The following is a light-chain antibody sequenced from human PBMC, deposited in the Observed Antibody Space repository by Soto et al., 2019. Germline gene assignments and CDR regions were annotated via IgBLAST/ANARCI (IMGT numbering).Light chain of an antibody. CDR3: QKYNSAPYT. Sequence: DIQMTQSPSSLSASVGDRVTITCRASQGIRNYLAWYQQKPGKFPKLLISAASTLQSGVPSRFIGSGSGTEFSLTIRSLQPEDVATYYCQKYNSAPYTFGQGTKLEIK. V-gene: IGKV1-27*01. CDR2: AAS. CDR1: QGIRNY. J-gene: IGKJ2*01.